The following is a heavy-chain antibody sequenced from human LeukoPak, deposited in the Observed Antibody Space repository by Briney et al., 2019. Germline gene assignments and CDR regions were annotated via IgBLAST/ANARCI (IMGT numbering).Heavy chain of an antibody. CDR2: ISYDGSNK. D-gene: IGHD3-3*01. CDR3: AKDTPEYDFWSGYYTNRNYFDY. CDR1: GFTFSSYG. Sequence: GGSLRLSCAASGFTFSSYGMHWVRQAPGKGLEWVAVISYDGSNKYYADSVKGRFTISRDNSKNTLYLQMNSLRAEDTAVYYCAKDTPEYDFWSGYYTNRNYFDYWGQGTLVTVSS. J-gene: IGHJ4*02. V-gene: IGHV3-30*18.